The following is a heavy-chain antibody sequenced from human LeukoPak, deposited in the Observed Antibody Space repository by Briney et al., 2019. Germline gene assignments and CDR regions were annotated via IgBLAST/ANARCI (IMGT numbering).Heavy chain of an antibody. Sequence: GVSVKVSCKASGYTFTGYYMHWVRQAPGQGLEWMGWINPNSGGTNYAQKFQGRVTMTRDTSISTAYMELSRLRSDDTAVYYCARERDSSTLKNWFDPWGQGNLVTVSS. CDR3: ARERDSSTLKNWFDP. CDR2: INPNSGGT. D-gene: IGHD6-13*01. J-gene: IGHJ5*02. CDR1: GYTFTGYY. V-gene: IGHV1-2*02.